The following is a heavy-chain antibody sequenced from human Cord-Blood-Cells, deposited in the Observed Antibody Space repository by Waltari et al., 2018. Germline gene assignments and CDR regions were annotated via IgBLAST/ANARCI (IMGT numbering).Heavy chain of an antibody. J-gene: IGHJ5*02. CDR1: GFTFSSDA. CDR3: ARDRDSSNWFDP. D-gene: IGHD6-13*01. CDR2: ISYDGSNK. Sequence: QVQLVEAGGGVVQPGRSLRLSCAASGFTFSSDALHWVRQAPDKGLEWVAVISYDGSNKYYADSVKGRFTISRDNSKNTLYLQMNSLRAEDTAVYYCARDRDSSNWFDPWGQGTLVTVSS. V-gene: IGHV3-30-3*01.